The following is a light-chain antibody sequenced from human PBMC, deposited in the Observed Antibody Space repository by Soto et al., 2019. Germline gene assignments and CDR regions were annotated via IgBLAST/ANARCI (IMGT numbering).Light chain of an antibody. Sequence: DIQMTQSPSSLSASVGDRVTSTCRASQSISSYLNWYQQNPGKAPKLLIYGASSLQSGVPSRFSGGGSGTDFTLTISSLQPEDFATYYCQQSYKTPRTFGQGTQVEIK. CDR1: QSISSY. V-gene: IGKV1-39*01. J-gene: IGKJ1*01. CDR2: GAS. CDR3: QQSYKTPRT.